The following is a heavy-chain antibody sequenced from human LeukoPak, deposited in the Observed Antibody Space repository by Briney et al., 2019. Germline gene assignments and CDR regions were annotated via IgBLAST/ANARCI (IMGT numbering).Heavy chain of an antibody. CDR2: IGGNGGGT. J-gene: IGHJ4*02. CDR3: ATYRHVLLPFES. Sequence: GGSLRLSCAASGFTFNNYAMSWVRQAPGKGLEWVSAIGGNGGGTYYADSVKGRFTISRETSNNTLYLQMNSLRAEDTAVYYCATYRHVLLPFESWGQGTLVTVSS. CDR1: GFTFNNYA. D-gene: IGHD2-8*02. V-gene: IGHV3-23*01.